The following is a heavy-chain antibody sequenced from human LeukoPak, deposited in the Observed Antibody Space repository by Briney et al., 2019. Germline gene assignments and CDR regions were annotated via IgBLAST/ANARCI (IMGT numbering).Heavy chain of an antibody. V-gene: IGHV1-69*04. J-gene: IGHJ6*02. CDR2: IIPILGIA. D-gene: IGHD3-10*01. CDR1: GGTFSSYA. Sequence: ASVKVSCKASGGTFSSYAISWVRQAPGQGLEWMGRIIPILGIANYAQKFQGRVTITADKSTSTAYMELSSLRSEDTAAYYCARSLLWFGELSPSPRYYGMDVWGQGTTVTVSS. CDR3: ARSLLWFGELSPSPRYYGMDV.